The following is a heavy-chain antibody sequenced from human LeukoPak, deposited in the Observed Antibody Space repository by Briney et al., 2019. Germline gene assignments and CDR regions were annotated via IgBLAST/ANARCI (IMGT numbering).Heavy chain of an antibody. CDR1: GYTFIDYY. Sequence: ASVKVSCKASGYTFIDYYIHWVHQAPGKGLELIGRVDPQSKRQKFEEKFQGRVTITADTYTDTAYMELSSLRYEDTGVYFCFANSGSYQGWFDPWGQGTLVTVSS. CDR2: VDPQSKRQ. D-gene: IGHD1-26*01. J-gene: IGHJ5*02. V-gene: IGHV1-69-2*01. CDR3: FANSGSYQGWFDP.